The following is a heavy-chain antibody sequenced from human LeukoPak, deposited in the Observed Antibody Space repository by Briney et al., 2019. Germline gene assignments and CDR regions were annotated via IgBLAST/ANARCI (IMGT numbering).Heavy chain of an antibody. CDR3: ARDPVVVVPAAIGSIAVACHFDY. CDR1: GFTFSSYS. V-gene: IGHV3-48*01. J-gene: IGHJ4*02. D-gene: IGHD2-2*02. CDR2: ISSSSSTI. Sequence: GGSLRLSCAASGFTFSSYSMNWVRQAPGKGLEWVSYISSSSSTIYYADSVKGRFTISRDNAKNSLYLQMNSLRAEDTDVYYCARDPVVVVPAAIGSIAVACHFDYWGQGTLVTVSS.